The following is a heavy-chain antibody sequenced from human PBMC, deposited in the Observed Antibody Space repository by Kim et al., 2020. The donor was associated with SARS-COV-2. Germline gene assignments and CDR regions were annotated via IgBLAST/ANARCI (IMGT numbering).Heavy chain of an antibody. J-gene: IGHJ6*03. Sequence: GGSLRLSCAASGFTFSSYGMHWVRQAPGKGLEWVAVIWYDGSNKYYADSVKGRFTISRDNSKNTLYLQMNSLRAEDTAVYYCASGSAFATIFGVVIADFYYMDVWGKGTTVTVSS. CDR1: GFTFSSYG. CDR2: IWYDGSNK. V-gene: IGHV3-33*01. D-gene: IGHD3-3*01. CDR3: ASGSAFATIFGVVIADFYYMDV.